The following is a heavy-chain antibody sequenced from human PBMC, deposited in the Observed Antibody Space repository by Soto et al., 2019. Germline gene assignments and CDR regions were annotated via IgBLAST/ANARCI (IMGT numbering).Heavy chain of an antibody. V-gene: IGHV4-31*03. D-gene: IGHD1-26*01. Sequence: QVQLQESGPGLVKPSQTLSLTCTVSGGSISSGGYYWSWIRQHPGKGLEWIGYLYYSGSTYYNPSLKRRVTISVDTSKNQFSLKLSSVTAADTAVYYCARGTEGSPSWDVWGQGTTVTVSS. J-gene: IGHJ6*02. CDR2: LYYSGST. CDR3: ARGTEGSPSWDV. CDR1: GGSISSGGYY.